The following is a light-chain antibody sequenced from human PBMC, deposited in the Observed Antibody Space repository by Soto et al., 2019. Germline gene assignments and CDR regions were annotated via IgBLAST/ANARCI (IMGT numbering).Light chain of an antibody. CDR1: QSISSW. Sequence: DIKMTQSPSILSASVGDRVTITCQASQSISSWLAWYQQKPGKAPNLLIHKASHLESGVPSRFSGSGSGTEFTLTISSLQPDDFATYYCQQYNSYSAWTFGQGTKVDI. J-gene: IGKJ1*01. V-gene: IGKV1-5*03. CDR3: QQYNSYSAWT. CDR2: KAS.